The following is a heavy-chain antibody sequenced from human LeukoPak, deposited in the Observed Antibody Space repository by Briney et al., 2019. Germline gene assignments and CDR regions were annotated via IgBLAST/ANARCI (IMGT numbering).Heavy chain of an antibody. V-gene: IGHV3-7*03. CDR1: GFTFSTYW. J-gene: IGHJ2*01. CDR2: IKQDGSEK. D-gene: IGHD3-3*01. Sequence: PGGSLRLSCAASGFTFSTYWMNRVRQAPGKGLEWVANIKQDGSEKYYVDSVKGRFTLSRDSAKNSLYLQMNSLRVEDTAVYYCARAEWSNWYFDLWGRGTLVTVSS. CDR3: ARAEWSNWYFDL.